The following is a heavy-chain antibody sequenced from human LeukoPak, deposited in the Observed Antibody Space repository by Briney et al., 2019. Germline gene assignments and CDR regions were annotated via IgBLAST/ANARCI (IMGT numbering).Heavy chain of an antibody. D-gene: IGHD2-2*02. CDR2: ISTSSNYI. CDR3: AREGEGYCSTTSCYKGFDY. J-gene: IGHJ4*02. Sequence: GGSLRLSCAASGFTFSSYSRNWVRQAPGKGLEWVSSISTSSNYIYYANSVKGRFTISRDNAENSLYLQMNSLRAEDTAVYYCAREGEGYCSTTSCYKGFDYWGQGTLVTVSS. V-gene: IGHV3-21*01. CDR1: GFTFSSYS.